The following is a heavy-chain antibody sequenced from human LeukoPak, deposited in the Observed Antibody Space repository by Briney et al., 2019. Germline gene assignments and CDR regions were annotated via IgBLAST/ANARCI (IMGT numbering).Heavy chain of an antibody. J-gene: IGHJ3*01. D-gene: IGHD4-23*01. CDR1: GGSFSGYY. V-gene: IGHV4-34*01. CDR2: INHSGST. CDR3: ARRQRRVNGAFDV. Sequence: SGTLSLTCAVYGGSFSGYYWSWTRQPPGKGLEWIGEINHSGSTNYNPSLKSRVTISVDTSKNQFSLKLSSVTAADTAVYYCARRQRRVNGAFDVWGQGTMVTVSS.